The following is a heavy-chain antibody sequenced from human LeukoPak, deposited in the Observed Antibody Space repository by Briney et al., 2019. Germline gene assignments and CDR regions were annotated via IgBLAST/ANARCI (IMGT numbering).Heavy chain of an antibody. CDR3: ARAGMVRNFDF. V-gene: IGHV3-21*01. Sequence: GGSLRLSCAASGFTFSSYSMNWVRQAPGKGLEWVSSISSSSSYIYYADSMKGRFTISRDNTKNSLYLQMNSLTAEDTAVYYCARAGMVRNFDFWGQGTLVTVSS. J-gene: IGHJ4*02. CDR2: ISSSSSYI. CDR1: GFTFSSYS. D-gene: IGHD3-10*01.